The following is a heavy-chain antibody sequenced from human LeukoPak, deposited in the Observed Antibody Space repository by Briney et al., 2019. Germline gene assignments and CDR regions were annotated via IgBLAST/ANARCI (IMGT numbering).Heavy chain of an antibody. D-gene: IGHD3-10*01. V-gene: IGHV4-34*01. Sequence: PGGSLRLSCAASGFTFSSYSMNWVRQAPGKGLEWIGTFYHGGSTYYNPSLKSRVTISVDTSKNQFSLKLSSVTAADTAVYYCARRGITQKTRFDYWGQGTLVTVSS. CDR3: ARRGITQKTRFDY. J-gene: IGHJ4*02. CDR1: GFTFSSYS. CDR2: FYHGGST.